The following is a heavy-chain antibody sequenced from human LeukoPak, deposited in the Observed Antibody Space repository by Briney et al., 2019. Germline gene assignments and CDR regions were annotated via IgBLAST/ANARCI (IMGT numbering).Heavy chain of an antibody. CDR2: IYYSGST. D-gene: IGHD1-26*01. Sequence: SETLSLTCTVSGGSISSYYWSWIRQPPGKGLEWIGYIYYSGSTNYNPPLKSRVTISVDTSKNQFSLKLSSVTAADTAVYYCAREELSGSDSPEYFQHWGQGTLVTVSS. V-gene: IGHV4-59*01. CDR1: GGSISSYY. CDR3: AREELSGSDSPEYFQH. J-gene: IGHJ1*01.